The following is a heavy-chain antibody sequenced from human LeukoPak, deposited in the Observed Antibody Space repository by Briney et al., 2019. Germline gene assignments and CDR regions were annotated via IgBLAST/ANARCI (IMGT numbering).Heavy chain of an antibody. Sequence: SETLSLTCTVSGGSISSYYWSWIRQPPGKGLEWIGYIFYSGSTNYNPSLKSRVTISLDTSENQFSVKLSSETAADTAVYYCARDQNRAFDIWGQGTMVTVSS. CDR3: ARDQNRAFDI. V-gene: IGHV4-59*01. CDR2: IFYSGST. J-gene: IGHJ3*02. CDR1: GGSISSYY.